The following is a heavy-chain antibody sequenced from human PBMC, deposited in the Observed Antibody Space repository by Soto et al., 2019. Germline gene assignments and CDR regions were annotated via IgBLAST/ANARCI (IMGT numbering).Heavy chain of an antibody. J-gene: IGHJ4*02. CDR1: GFSCSDYY. Sequence: GGSLRLSCAASGFSCSDYYMSWIRQAPGKGLEWVSYISSSDSSSGSTEYYADSVKGRFTISRDNAKNTLYLQMNSLRAEDTAVFYCGRGGSDSPMAPGYWGQGTLVTVSS. D-gene: IGHD5-18*01. CDR2: ISSSDSSSGSTE. V-gene: IGHV3-11*04. CDR3: GRGGSDSPMAPGY.